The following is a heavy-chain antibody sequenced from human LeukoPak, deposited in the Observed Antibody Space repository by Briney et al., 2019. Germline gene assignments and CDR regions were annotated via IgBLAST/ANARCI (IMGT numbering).Heavy chain of an antibody. CDR2: ISDSGFI. CDR3: ARVADYGSGSLFFDY. Sequence: PSETLSLSCAVYGGSFSGYYWTWIRQPPGKGLEWIGEISDSGFIRYNQSLQSRVTISVDTSKNQFSTKITSVTAADTAVYYCARVADYGSGSLFFDYWGQGTLVTVSS. CDR1: GGSFSGYY. V-gene: IGHV4-34*01. J-gene: IGHJ4*02. D-gene: IGHD3-10*01.